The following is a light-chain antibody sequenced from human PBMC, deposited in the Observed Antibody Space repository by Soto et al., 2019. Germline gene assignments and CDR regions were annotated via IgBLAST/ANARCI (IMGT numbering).Light chain of an antibody. CDR1: WYNIGKNL. CDR3: AAWDDSLRGWV. Sequence: QPVLTQPPSASGTPGQTVTISCSGGWYNIGKNLGYWYQQLPGTAPKLLIYLTDQRPSGVPDRFSGSKSGSSASLAVSGLRSDDEAVYYCAAWDDSLRGWVFGGGTQLTVL. CDR2: LTD. J-gene: IGLJ3*02. V-gene: IGLV1-47*01.